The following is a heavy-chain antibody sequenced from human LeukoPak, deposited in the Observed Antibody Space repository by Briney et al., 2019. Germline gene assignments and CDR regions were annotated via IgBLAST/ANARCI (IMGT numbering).Heavy chain of an antibody. CDR1: GCTFSSYA. Sequence: ASVKVSCKASGCTFSSYAISWVRQAPGQGLEWMGGIIPIFSTANYAQKFQGRVTITADKSTSTAYVELSSLRSEDTAVYYCARVAQGGSYFDYWGQGTLVTVSS. CDR2: IIPIFSTA. V-gene: IGHV1-69*06. CDR3: ARVAQGGSYFDY. J-gene: IGHJ4*02. D-gene: IGHD3-16*01.